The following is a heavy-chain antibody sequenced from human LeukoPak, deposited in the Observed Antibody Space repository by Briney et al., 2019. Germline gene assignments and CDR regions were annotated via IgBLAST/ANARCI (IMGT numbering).Heavy chain of an antibody. D-gene: IGHD4-11*01. CDR2: ISAYNGNT. Sequence: ASVKVSCKASGYTFTSYGISWVRQAPGQGLEWMGWISAYNGNTNYAQKLQGRVTMTTDTSTSTAYMELRSLRSDDTAVYYCARESTVTTPYYYYYYMDVWGRGTTVTVSS. CDR3: ARESTVTTPYYYYYYMDV. J-gene: IGHJ6*03. CDR1: GYTFTSYG. V-gene: IGHV1-18*01.